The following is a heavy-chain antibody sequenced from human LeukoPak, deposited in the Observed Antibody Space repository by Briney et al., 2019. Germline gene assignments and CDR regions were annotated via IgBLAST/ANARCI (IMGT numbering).Heavy chain of an antibody. J-gene: IGHJ5*02. CDR1: GGSISSSIYY. CDR3: ARTLRVVTTSVGWFDP. V-gene: IGHV4-39*01. D-gene: IGHD2-21*02. CDR2: IYYSGST. Sequence: PSETLSLTCSVSGGSISSSIYYWGWIRQPPGKGLEWIGSIYYSGSTYYNPSLKSRVTISVDTSKNQFSLKLNSVTAADTAVYYCARTLRVVTTSVGWFDPWGQGTLVTVSS.